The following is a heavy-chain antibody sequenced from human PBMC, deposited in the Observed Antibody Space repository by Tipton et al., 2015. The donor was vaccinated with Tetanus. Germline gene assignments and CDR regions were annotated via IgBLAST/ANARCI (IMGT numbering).Heavy chain of an antibody. D-gene: IGHD2-15*01. CDR1: GFTFSIYA. V-gene: IGHV3-30*04. CDR2: ISYDGSEN. CDR3: AKREQSVDVVGGSECFRD. Sequence: SLRLSCAASGFTFSIYAIHWVRQAPDKGLEWVAVISYDGSENYYADSVKGRFTISRDNSKNTLYLLMNSLRLEDTAVYYCAKREQSVDVVGGSECFRDWGQGPLVKVSP. J-gene: IGHJ1*01.